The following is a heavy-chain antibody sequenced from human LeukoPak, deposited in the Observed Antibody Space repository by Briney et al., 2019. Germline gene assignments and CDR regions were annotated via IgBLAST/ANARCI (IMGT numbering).Heavy chain of an antibody. CDR2: ISSSGRTI. D-gene: IGHD2-2*01. Sequence: GGSLRLSCAASGFTFSDYYMSWVRQAPGKGLEWVSHISSSGRTIYYADSVKGRFTISRDNAKNSLYLQMNSLRAEDTAVYYCARPDCSNTSCYEFDSWGQGTLVTVSS. J-gene: IGHJ4*02. CDR1: GFTFSDYY. V-gene: IGHV3-11*04. CDR3: ARPDCSNTSCYEFDS.